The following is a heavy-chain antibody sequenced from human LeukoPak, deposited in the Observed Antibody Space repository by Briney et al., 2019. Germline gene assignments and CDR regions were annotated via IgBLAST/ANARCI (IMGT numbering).Heavy chain of an antibody. D-gene: IGHD6-13*01. J-gene: IGHJ4*02. CDR3: ARQVAAAGSNY. CDR1: GGSISSYY. Sequence: PSETLSLTCTVSGGSISSYYWGWVRQPPGKGLEWIGSIYYTGRTYSNPSLRSRVTISVDTSKNQFSLKLSSVTASDTAVYYCARQVAAAGSNYWGQGTLVTVSS. CDR2: IYYTGRT. V-gene: IGHV4-39*01.